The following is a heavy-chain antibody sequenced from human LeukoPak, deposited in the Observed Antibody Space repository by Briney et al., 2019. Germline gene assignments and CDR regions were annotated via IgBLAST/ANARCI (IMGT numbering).Heavy chain of an antibody. Sequence: GGSLRLSCAASGFTVSSNYMSWVRQAPGKGLEWVSVIYSGGSTYYADSVKGRFTISRDNSKNTLYLQMNSLRAEDTAVYYCARQQDTTNPGYWGQGTLVTVSS. V-gene: IGHV3-53*01. CDR1: GFTVSSNY. D-gene: IGHD5-18*01. CDR3: ARQQDTTNPGY. J-gene: IGHJ4*02. CDR2: IYSGGST.